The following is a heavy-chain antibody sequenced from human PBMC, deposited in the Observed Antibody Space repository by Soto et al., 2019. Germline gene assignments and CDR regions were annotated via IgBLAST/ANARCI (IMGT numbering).Heavy chain of an antibody. CDR3: ARWCSSWPYYYYGMDV. D-gene: IGHD6-13*01. J-gene: IGHJ6*02. V-gene: IGHV4-59*01. CDR1: GGSISSYY. CDR2: IYYSGST. Sequence: QVQLQESGPGLVKPSETLSLTCTVSGGSISSYYWSWIRQPPGKGLEWIGYIYYSGSTNYNPSLKSRVTISVDTSKNQFSLKLSSVTAADTAVYYCARWCSSWPYYYYGMDVWGQGTTVTVSS.